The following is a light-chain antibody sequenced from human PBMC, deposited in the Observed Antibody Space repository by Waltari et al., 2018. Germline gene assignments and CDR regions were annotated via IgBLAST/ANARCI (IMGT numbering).Light chain of an antibody. CDR3: QQSDSSPLT. Sequence: WYQQTPGEDPKLRVFAESRLLPGVPSRFSGSRSGTDFTLTINGLEREDFATYYCQQSDSSPLTFGGGTRVEI. J-gene: IGKJ4*01. V-gene: IGKV1-39*01. CDR2: AES.